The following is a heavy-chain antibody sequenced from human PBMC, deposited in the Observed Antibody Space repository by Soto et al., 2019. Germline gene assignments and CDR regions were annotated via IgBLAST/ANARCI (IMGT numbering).Heavy chain of an antibody. V-gene: IGHV3-23*01. D-gene: IGHD6-13*01. CDR3: AKEGGAAAGPY. Sequence: VGSLRLSFAASGFTLSSYAMSWVRQAPGKGLEWVSAISGSGGSTYYADSVKVRFTISRDNSKNTLYLQMNSLRAEDTAVHYCAKEGGAAAGPYWGQGTLGTVS. J-gene: IGHJ4*02. CDR2: ISGSGGST. CDR1: GFTLSSYA.